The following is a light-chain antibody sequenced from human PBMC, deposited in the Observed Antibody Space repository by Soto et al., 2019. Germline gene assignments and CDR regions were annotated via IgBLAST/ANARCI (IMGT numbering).Light chain of an antibody. V-gene: IGKV1-39*01. CDR1: QSISSY. CDR2: AAS. J-gene: IGKJ1*01. Sequence: DMQMTQSPSSLAASVGDRVTITCRASQSISSYLNWYQQKPGKAPKLLIYAASSLQSGVPSRFSGSGSGTDFTLPISSLQPEDFATYYCQQSYSTPWTFGQGTKVDIK. CDR3: QQSYSTPWT.